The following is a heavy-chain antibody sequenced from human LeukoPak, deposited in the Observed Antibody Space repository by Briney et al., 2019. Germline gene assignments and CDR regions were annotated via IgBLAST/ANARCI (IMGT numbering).Heavy chain of an antibody. D-gene: IGHD3-3*01. CDR3: ARGLEDRISIFGVVKFYYFDF. CDR2: IDHSGSS. CDR1: GGSFSNYY. V-gene: IGHV4-34*01. J-gene: IGHJ4*02. Sequence: SETLSLXCAVYGGSFSNYYWTWIRQPPGKGLEWIGEIDHSGSSHYNPSLKSRVTISVDTSKNQLSLKLSSVTAADTAVYYCARGLEDRISIFGVVKFYYFDFWGQGTLVTVSS.